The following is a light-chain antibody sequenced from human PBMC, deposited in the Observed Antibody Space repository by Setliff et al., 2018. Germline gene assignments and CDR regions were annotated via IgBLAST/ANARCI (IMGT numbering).Light chain of an antibody. CDR3: CSYADTYISV. J-gene: IGLJ1*01. V-gene: IGLV2-11*01. Sequence: QSVLTQPLSVSGSPGQSVTISCTGTSSDVGRYNFVSWYQQHPGKAPKLIIYDVTKRPSGVPDRFSGSKSGNTASLTISGLQAEDEADYSCCSYADTYISVFGTGTKVT. CDR2: DVT. CDR1: SSDVGRYNF.